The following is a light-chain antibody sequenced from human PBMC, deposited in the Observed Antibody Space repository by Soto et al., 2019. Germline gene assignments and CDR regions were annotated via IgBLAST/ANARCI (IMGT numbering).Light chain of an antibody. Sequence: DIQMTQSPSTLSASVGDRVTITCRASQSISSWLAWYQQSPGKAPKLLIYKASSLGSGVPSRFSGSGSGTEFTLTINSLQPDDFATYYCHQYKSSWTFGQGTKVEIK. CDR2: KAS. J-gene: IGKJ1*01. V-gene: IGKV1-5*03. CDR1: QSISSW. CDR3: HQYKSSWT.